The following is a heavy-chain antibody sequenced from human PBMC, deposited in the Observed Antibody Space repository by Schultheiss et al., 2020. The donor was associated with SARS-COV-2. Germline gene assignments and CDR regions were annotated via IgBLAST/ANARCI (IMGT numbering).Heavy chain of an antibody. D-gene: IGHD1-14*01. CDR1: GYTFTSYG. CDR3: ARVGPGGSYYYMDV. J-gene: IGHJ6*03. Sequence: ASVKVSCKASGYTFTSYGISWVRQAPGQGLEWMGWISAYNGNTKYSQKFQGRVTITADKSTSTAYMELSSLRSEDTAVYYCARVGPGGSYYYMDVWGKGTTVTVSS. CDR2: ISAYNGNT. V-gene: IGHV1-18*01.